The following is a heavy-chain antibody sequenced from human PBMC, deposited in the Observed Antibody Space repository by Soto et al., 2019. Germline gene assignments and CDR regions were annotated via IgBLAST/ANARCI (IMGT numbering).Heavy chain of an antibody. J-gene: IGHJ6*02. V-gene: IGHV3-21*01. CDR3: ARDEGYTREYYYYGMDV. D-gene: IGHD5-18*01. CDR1: GFTFSSYS. Sequence: EVQLVESGGGLVKPGGSLRLSCAASGFTFSSYSMNWVRQAPGKGLEWVSSISSSSSYIYYADSVKGRFTISRDNAKNSLYLQMNSLRAEDTAVYYCARDEGYTREYYYYGMDVWGQGTTVTVSS. CDR2: ISSSSSYI.